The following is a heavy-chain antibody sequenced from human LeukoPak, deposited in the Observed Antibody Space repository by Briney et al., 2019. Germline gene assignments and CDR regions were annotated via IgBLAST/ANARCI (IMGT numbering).Heavy chain of an antibody. Sequence: PGGSLRLSCAASGFTFSSYSMNWVRQAPGKGLEWVSSISSSSSYIYYADSVKGRFTISRDNAKNSLYLQMNSLRAEDTAVYYCARDWDPRKELGDYYYYGMDVWGKGTTVTASS. CDR3: ARDWDPRKELGDYYYYGMDV. V-gene: IGHV3-21*01. CDR1: GFTFSSYS. J-gene: IGHJ6*04. D-gene: IGHD1-26*01. CDR2: ISSSSSYI.